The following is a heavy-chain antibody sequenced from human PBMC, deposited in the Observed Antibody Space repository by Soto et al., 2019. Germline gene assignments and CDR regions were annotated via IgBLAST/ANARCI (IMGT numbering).Heavy chain of an antibody. V-gene: IGHV4-30-4*01. Sequence: QVQLQESGPGLVKPSQTLSLTCTVSGGSISSGDYYWSWIRQPPGKGLEWIGYIYYSGSTYYNQSLKSLVLIPVAPSNNQFSLTLSSVTAADTAVYYCARGSAFGGVIRGYNWFDPWGQGTLVTVSS. D-gene: IGHD3-16*01. CDR1: GGSISSGDYY. CDR2: IYYSGST. CDR3: ARGSAFGGVIRGYNWFDP. J-gene: IGHJ5*02.